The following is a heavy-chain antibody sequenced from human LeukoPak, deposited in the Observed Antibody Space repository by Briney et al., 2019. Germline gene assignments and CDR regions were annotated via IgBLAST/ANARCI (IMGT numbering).Heavy chain of an antibody. J-gene: IGHJ4*02. V-gene: IGHV3-48*04. D-gene: IGHD2-2*02. CDR3: AKCLGPSAIHPGDY. CDR1: GFTFSDYS. CDR2: ISFSVNTK. Sequence: GGSLRLSCAASGFTFSDYSMNWVRQAPGKGLEWVSYISFSVNTKYYGDSVKGRFTISRDNAKNSLYLHMDSLRAEDTAVYYCAKCLGPSAIHPGDYWGQGTLVTVSS.